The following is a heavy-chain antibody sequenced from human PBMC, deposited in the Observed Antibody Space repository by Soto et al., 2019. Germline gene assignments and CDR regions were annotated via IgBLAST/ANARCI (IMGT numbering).Heavy chain of an antibody. V-gene: IGHV3-21*01. D-gene: IGHD3-22*01. CDR3: ARAPYDSSGYYLAFDY. J-gene: IGHJ4*02. Sequence: GGSLSLSCAVSGFPFSSYSMNWVRQAPGKGLEWVSSISSSSSYIYYADSVKGRFTISRDNAKNSLYLQMNSLRAEDTAVYYCARAPYDSSGYYLAFDYWGQGTLVTVSS. CDR2: ISSSSSYI. CDR1: GFPFSSYS.